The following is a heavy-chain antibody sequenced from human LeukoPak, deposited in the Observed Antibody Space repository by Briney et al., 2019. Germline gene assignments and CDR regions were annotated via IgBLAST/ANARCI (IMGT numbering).Heavy chain of an antibody. J-gene: IGHJ4*02. CDR1: GSTFSNYW. CDR2: IKQDRSEK. V-gene: IGHV3-7*03. CDR3: AKDLQWLVSGDY. D-gene: IGHD6-19*01. Sequence: GGSLRLSCAASGSTFSNYWMSCVRQAPGKGLEWVANIKQDRSEKYYVDSVKGRFTISRDNSKNTLYLQMNSLRAEDTAVYYCAKDLQWLVSGDYWGQGTLVTVSS.